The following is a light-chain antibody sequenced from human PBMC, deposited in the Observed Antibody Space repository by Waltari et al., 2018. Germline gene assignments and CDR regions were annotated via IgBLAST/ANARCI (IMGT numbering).Light chain of an antibody. CDR2: DVT. V-gene: IGLV2-14*03. CDR1: SSDIGSYNY. CDR3: SSYMDTTALEL. Sequence: QSALTQPASVSGSPGQSITISCTGTSSDIGSYNYVSWYQQHPGKAPKLIIFDVTNRPSGVPNRFSGSKSGNTASLIISGLQGEDEADYYCSSYMDTTALELFGGGTSLTVL. J-gene: IGLJ2*01.